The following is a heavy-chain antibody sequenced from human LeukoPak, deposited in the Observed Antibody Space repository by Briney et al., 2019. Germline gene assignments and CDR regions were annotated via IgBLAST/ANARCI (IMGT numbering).Heavy chain of an antibody. J-gene: IGHJ3*02. CDR3: ARGGYGRAFDI. CDR2: IYYSGST. Sequence: PSETLSLTCAVSGGSISSYYWSWIRQPPGKGLEWIGYIYYSGSTNYNPSLKSRVTISVDTSKNQFSLKLSSVTAADTAVYYCARGGYGRAFDIWGQGTMVTVSS. V-gene: IGHV4-59*01. D-gene: IGHD2-15*01. CDR1: GGSISSYY.